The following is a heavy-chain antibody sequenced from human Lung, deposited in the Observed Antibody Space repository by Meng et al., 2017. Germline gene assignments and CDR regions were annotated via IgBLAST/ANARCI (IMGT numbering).Heavy chain of an antibody. Sequence: QGQLVEVGAEVKKPGASVKASCKPSGYNFPDYYIHWVRLAPGQGLEWMGHIDPKSGDTRYAQKFQGRVTMTGDTSIGTAYMELTGLRSDDTALYYCARDEDISAAGKLFGDYWGQGTLVTVSS. CDR3: ARDEDISAAGKLFGDY. J-gene: IGHJ4*02. CDR2: IDPKSGDT. V-gene: IGHV1-2*06. CDR1: GYNFPDYY. D-gene: IGHD6-13*01.